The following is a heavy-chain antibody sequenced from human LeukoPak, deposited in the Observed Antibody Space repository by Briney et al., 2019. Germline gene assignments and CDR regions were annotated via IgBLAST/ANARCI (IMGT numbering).Heavy chain of an antibody. CDR1: GFTFSSYA. J-gene: IGHJ4*02. CDR2: ISYDGSNK. CDR3: AKFSGGYSYALY. D-gene: IGHD5-18*01. Sequence: GRSLRLSCAAPGFTFSSYAMHWVRQAPGKGLEWVAVISYDGSNKYYADSVKGRFTISRDNSKNTLYLQMNSLRAEDTAVYYCAKFSGGYSYALYWGQGTLVTVSS. V-gene: IGHV3-30-3*02.